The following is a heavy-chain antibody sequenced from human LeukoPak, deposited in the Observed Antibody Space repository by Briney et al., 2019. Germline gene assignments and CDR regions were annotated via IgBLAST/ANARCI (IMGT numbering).Heavy chain of an antibody. D-gene: IGHD3-10*01. Sequence: GGSLRLSCAASGFTVSSNYMSWVRQAPGKGLEWVANIKQDGSEKYYVDSVKGRFTISRDNAKNSLYLQMNSLRAEDTAVYYCAREVMDYYGSGSSYYFDYWGQGTLVTVSS. CDR1: GFTVSSNY. J-gene: IGHJ4*02. CDR3: AREVMDYYGSGSSYYFDY. V-gene: IGHV3-7*01. CDR2: IKQDGSEK.